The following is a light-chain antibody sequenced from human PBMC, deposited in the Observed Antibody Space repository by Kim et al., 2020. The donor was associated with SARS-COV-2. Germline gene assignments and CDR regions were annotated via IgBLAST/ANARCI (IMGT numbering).Light chain of an antibody. V-gene: IGLV10-54*04. CDR2: RNN. CDR1: SDNVGDQG. Sequence: RTATLTCTGNSDNVGDQGAAWLQQHRGHPPKLLSYRNNNRPSGISEKFSASRSGNTASLTITGLQPEDEADYYCSAWDNRLSVWVFGGGTKLTVL. J-gene: IGLJ3*02. CDR3: SAWDNRLSVWV.